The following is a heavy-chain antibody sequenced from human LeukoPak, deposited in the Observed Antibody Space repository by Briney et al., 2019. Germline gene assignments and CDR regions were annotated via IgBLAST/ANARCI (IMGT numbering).Heavy chain of an antibody. J-gene: IGHJ4*02. V-gene: IGHV3-48*04. CDR2: IRSGGTNT. Sequence: PGGSLRLSCAASGFTFNSFSMNWVRQAPGKGLEWVSYIRSGGTNTDYTGSVKGRFTISRDNAKNSLYLQMNSLRAEDTAVYYCARMNYVSSGWGAPFDYWGQGTLVTVSS. CDR3: ARMNYVSSGWGAPFDY. D-gene: IGHD1-7*01. CDR1: GFTFNSFS.